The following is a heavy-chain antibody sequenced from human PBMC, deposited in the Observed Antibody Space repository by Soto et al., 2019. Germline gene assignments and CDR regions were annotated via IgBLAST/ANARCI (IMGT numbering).Heavy chain of an antibody. CDR2: ISSSSSYI. D-gene: IGHD3-10*01. J-gene: IGHJ2*01. Sequence: EVQLVESGGGLVKPGGSLRLSCAASGFTFSSYSMNWVRQAPGKGLEWVSSISSSSSYIYYADSVKGRFTISRDNAKNSLYLQMNSLRAEDTAVYYCARAPLRAAPSYFDLWGRGTLVTVSS. CDR3: ARAPLRAAPSYFDL. V-gene: IGHV3-21*01. CDR1: GFTFSSYS.